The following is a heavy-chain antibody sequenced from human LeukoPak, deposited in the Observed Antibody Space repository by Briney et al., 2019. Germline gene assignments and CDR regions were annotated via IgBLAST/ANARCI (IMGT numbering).Heavy chain of an antibody. Sequence: SETLSLTCTVSGGSVSSGSYYWSWIRQPPGKGLEWIGYIYYSGSTNYNPSHKSRVTISVDTSKNQFSLKLSSVTAADTAVYYCARVLGSRLRLVKLSYYFDYWGQGTLVTVSS. CDR3: ARVLGSRLRLVKLSYYFDY. V-gene: IGHV4-61*01. D-gene: IGHD3-9*01. CDR1: GGSVSSGSYY. CDR2: IYYSGST. J-gene: IGHJ4*02.